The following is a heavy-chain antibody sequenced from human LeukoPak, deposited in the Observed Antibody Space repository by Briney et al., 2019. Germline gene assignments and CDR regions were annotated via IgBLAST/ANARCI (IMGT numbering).Heavy chain of an antibody. V-gene: IGHV3-23*01. J-gene: IGHJ3*02. CDR3: AKDDRQQLNPGDAFDI. Sequence: GGSLRLSCAASGFTFSSYAINWVRQAPGKGLEWVSIISGSGGSTYYADSVKGRFTISRDNSKNTLYLQMNSLRAEDTAVYYCAKDDRQQLNPGDAFDIWGQGTMVTVSS. CDR2: ISGSGGST. D-gene: IGHD6-13*01. CDR1: GFTFSSYA.